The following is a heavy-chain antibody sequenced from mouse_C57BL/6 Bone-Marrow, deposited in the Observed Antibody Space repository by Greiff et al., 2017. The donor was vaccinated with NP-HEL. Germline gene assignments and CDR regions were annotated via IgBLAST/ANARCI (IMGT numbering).Heavy chain of an antibody. CDR3: ARFPYYGNYFDY. CDR2: IHPNSGST. Sequence: QVQLQQPGAELVKPGASVTLSCKASGYTFTSYWMHWVTQRPGQGLEWIGMIHPNSGSTNYNEKFKSKATLTVDKSSSTAYMQLSSLTSEDSAVYYCARFPYYGNYFDYWGQGTTLTVSS. D-gene: IGHD2-10*01. J-gene: IGHJ2*01. V-gene: IGHV1-64*01. CDR1: GYTFTSYW.